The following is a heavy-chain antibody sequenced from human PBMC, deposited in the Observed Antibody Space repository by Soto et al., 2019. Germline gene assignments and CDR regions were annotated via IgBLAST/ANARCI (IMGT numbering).Heavy chain of an antibody. J-gene: IGHJ6*02. CDR1: GGSISSGGYY. D-gene: IGHD5-12*01. Sequence: SETLSLTCTVSGGSISSGGYYWSWIRQHPGKGLEWIGRIYTSGSTNYNPSLKSRVTMSVDTSKNQFSLKLSSVTAADTAVYYCASLRGYSGYGGYYYGMDVWGQGTTVTVSS. CDR2: IYTSGST. CDR3: ASLRGYSGYGGYYYGMDV. V-gene: IGHV4-61*02.